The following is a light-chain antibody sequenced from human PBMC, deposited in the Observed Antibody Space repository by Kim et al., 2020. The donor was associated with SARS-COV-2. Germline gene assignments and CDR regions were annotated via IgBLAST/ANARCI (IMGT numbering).Light chain of an antibody. CDR3: SHYNSYPLT. CDR1: QGISNY. Sequence: ASVGDRVTSTCRASQGISNYLVWFQQKPGKAPKSLIYAASNLQSGVPSRFSGSGSGTDFTLTINSLQPGDFATYYCSHYNSYPLTFGGGTKVDIK. CDR2: AAS. J-gene: IGKJ4*01. V-gene: IGKV1-16*01.